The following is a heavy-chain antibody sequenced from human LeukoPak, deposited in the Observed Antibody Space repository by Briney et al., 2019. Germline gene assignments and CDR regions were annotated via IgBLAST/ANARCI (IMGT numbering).Heavy chain of an antibody. CDR1: GGSISSSLYY. J-gene: IGHJ4*02. CDR3: ARRGYGASRRYFDY. V-gene: IGHV4-39*01. CDR2: IYYSGSP. Sequence: SETLSLTCTVPGGSISSSLYYWGWIRQPPGKGLEWIGIIYYSGSPFYNPSLKSRVTISVDTSKNQFSLKLNSVTAADTAVYYCARRGYGASRRYFDYWGRGTLVTVSS. D-gene: IGHD2-15*01.